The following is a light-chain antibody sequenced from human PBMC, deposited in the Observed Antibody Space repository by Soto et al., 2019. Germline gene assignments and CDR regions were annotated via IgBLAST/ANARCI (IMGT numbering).Light chain of an antibody. CDR1: SSDIGSHNF. CDR2: DVS. CDR3: SSYASSTSVV. Sequence: QSALTQPASVSGSPGQSITISCTGISSDIGSHNFVSWYQQHPGKAPKLIISDVSNRPSGVSNRFFGFKSDNTAFLTLSGLQAEDEADYYCSSYASSTSVVFGGETKLTV. V-gene: IGLV2-14*03. J-gene: IGLJ3*02.